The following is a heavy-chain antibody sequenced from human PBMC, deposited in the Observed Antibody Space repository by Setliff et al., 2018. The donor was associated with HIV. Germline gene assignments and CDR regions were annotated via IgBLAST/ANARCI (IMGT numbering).Heavy chain of an antibody. D-gene: IGHD2-15*01. J-gene: IGHJ5*01. CDR2: VYTSGSTSGST. CDR3: ARQGSWLDS. Sequence: KPSETLSLTCSVSDASISVGTYYWSWIRQPAGKGLEWIGHVYTSGSTSGSTNYNPSLKSRVTISVDTSKNHVSLRLNSVTAADTAVYYCARQGSWLDSWGQGTLVTVSS. V-gene: IGHV4-61*09. CDR1: DASISVGTYY.